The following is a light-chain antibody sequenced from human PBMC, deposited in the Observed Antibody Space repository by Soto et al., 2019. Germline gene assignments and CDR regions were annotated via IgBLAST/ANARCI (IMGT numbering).Light chain of an antibody. CDR1: SSDVGGYNY. CDR2: EVR. CDR3: SSYTGSSTYG. V-gene: IGLV2-14*01. Sequence: QSALTQPASVSGSTGQSITISCTGTSSDVGGYNYVTWYQQHPGKAPKLIIYEVRNRPSGISDRFSGSKSGNTASLTISGLQAEDEADYYCSSYTGSSTYGFGTGTKVTVL. J-gene: IGLJ1*01.